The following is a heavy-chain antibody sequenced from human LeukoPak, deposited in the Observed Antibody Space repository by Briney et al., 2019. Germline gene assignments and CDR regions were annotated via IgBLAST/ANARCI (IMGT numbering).Heavy chain of an antibody. CDR1: GFTFSSYG. D-gene: IGHD2-2*01. V-gene: IGHV3-30*18. CDR2: ISYDGSNK. CDR3: AKDLYSRYCSSTSCYRHYYGMDV. Sequence: PGGSLRLSCAAPGFTFSSYGMHWVRQAPGKGLEWVAVISYDGSNKYYADSVKGRFTISRDNSKNTLYLQMNSLRAEDTAVYYCAKDLYSRYCSSTSCYRHYYGMDVWGQGTTVTVSS. J-gene: IGHJ6*02.